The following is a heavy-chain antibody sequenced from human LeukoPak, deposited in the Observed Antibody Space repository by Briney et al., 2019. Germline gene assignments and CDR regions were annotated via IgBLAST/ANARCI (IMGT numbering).Heavy chain of an antibody. CDR2: INPNSGGT. Sequence: ASVKVSCKASGYTFTAYYMHWVRQAPGQGLEWMGWINPNSGGTNYAQKFQGGVSMTRDTSINTAYMELSRLTSDDTAVYYCARGPQAGPDYWGQGTLVTVSS. CDR1: GYTFTAYY. V-gene: IGHV1-2*02. D-gene: IGHD6-19*01. CDR3: ARGPQAGPDY. J-gene: IGHJ4*02.